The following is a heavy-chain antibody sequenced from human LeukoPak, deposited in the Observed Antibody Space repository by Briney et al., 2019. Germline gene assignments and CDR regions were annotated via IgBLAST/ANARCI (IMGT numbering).Heavy chain of an antibody. V-gene: IGHV4-39*07. CDR1: GGSISSSSYY. CDR2: IYYSGST. Sequence: SETLSLTCTVSGGSISSSSYYWGWIRQPPGKGLEWIGSIYYSGSTYYNLSLKSRVTISVDTSKNQFSLKLSSVTAADTAVYYCARPYSGSYDRNYYMDVWGKGTTVTVSS. J-gene: IGHJ6*03. D-gene: IGHD1-26*01. CDR3: ARPYSGSYDRNYYMDV.